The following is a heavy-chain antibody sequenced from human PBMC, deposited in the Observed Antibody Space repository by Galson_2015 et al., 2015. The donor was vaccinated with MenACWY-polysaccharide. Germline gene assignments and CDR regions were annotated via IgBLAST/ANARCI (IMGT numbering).Heavy chain of an antibody. Sequence: SLRLSCAASGFTFSNYFMTWVRQAPGKGLEWVSTVTSSGDATYYADSVKGRFTISRDNSRNTLYLQMNSLRAEDTAVYYCSRYCSGIRCYSGLDYWGHGTLVTVSS. CDR2: VTSSGDAT. D-gene: IGHD2-15*01. V-gene: IGHV3-23*01. J-gene: IGHJ4*01. CDR3: SRYCSGIRCYSGLDY. CDR1: GFTFSNYF.